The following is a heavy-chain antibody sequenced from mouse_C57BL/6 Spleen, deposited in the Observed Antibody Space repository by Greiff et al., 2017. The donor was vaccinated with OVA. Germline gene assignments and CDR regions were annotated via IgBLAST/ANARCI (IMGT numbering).Heavy chain of an antibody. CDR2: INYDGSST. V-gene: IGHV5-16*01. J-gene: IGHJ4*01. D-gene: IGHD1-2*01. Sequence: EVKLMESEGGLVQPGSSMKLSCTASGFTFSDYYMAWVRQVPEKGLEWVANINYDGSSTYYLDSLKSRFIISRDNAKNILYLQMSSLKSEDTATYYCAREATSDYYAMDYWGQGTSVTVSS. CDR3: AREATSDYYAMDY. CDR1: GFTFSDYY.